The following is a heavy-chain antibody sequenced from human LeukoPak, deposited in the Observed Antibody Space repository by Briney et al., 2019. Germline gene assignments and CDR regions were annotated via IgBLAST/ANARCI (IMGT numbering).Heavy chain of an antibody. V-gene: IGHV3-7*01. CDR2: IKQDGSEK. J-gene: IGHJ4*02. CDR3: ARAYDSSGYYYRIFDY. Sequence: LTGGSLRLSCAASGFTFSSYWMSWVRQAPGKGLEWVANIKQDGSEKYYVDSVKGRFTISRDNAKNSLYLQMNSLRAEDTAVYYCARAYDSSGYYYRIFDYWGQGTLVTVS. CDR1: GFTFSSYW. D-gene: IGHD3-22*01.